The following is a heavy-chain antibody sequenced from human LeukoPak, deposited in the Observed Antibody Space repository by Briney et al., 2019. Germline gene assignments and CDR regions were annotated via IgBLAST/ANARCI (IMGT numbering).Heavy chain of an antibody. D-gene: IGHD3-10*01. J-gene: IGHJ6*02. V-gene: IGHV1-69*04. CDR1: GGTFSSYA. CDR2: IIPILGIA. CDR3: ARDYGSGREDNYYYYGMDV. Sequence: ASVKVSCKASGGTFSSYAISWVRQAPGQGLEWMGRIIPILGIANYAQKFQGRVTITADKSTSTAYMELSSLRSEDTAVYYCARDYGSGREDNYYYYGMDVWGQGTTVTVSS.